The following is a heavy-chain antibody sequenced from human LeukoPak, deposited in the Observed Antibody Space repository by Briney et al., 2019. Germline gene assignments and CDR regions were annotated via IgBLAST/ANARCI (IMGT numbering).Heavy chain of an antibody. CDR2: IYYSGST. V-gene: IGHV4-59*01. Sequence: SQTLSLTCTVSGGSISSYYWSWIRQPPGKGLEWIGYIYYSGSTNYNPSLKSRVTISVDTSKNQFSLKLSSVTAADTAVYYCARDRAQQLDYWGQGTLVTVSS. D-gene: IGHD1/OR15-1a*01. J-gene: IGHJ4*02. CDR1: GGSISSYY. CDR3: ARDRAQQLDY.